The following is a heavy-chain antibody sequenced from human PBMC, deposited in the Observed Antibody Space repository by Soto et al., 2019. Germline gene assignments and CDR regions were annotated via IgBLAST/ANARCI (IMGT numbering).Heavy chain of an antibody. CDR1: GFTFDDYT. CDR2: ISWDGGST. J-gene: IGHJ6*02. V-gene: IGHV3-43*01. D-gene: IGHD5-18*01. CDR3: AKGGYSFYCYYGMHV. Sequence: GGSLRLSCAASGFTFDDYTMHWVRQAPGKGLEWVSLISWDGGSTYYADSVKGRFTISRDNSKNSLYLQMNSLRTEDTALYYCAKGGYSFYCYYGMHVWGPGTPLTVSS.